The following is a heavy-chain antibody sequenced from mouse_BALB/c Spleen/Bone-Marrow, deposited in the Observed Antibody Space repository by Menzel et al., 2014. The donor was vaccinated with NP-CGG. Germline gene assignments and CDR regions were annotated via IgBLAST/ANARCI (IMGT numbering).Heavy chain of an antibody. J-gene: IGHJ4*01. CDR2: ISYDGSN. V-gene: IGHV3-6*02. Sequence: EVHLVESGPGLVKPSQSLSLPCSVTGYSITSGYYWNWIRQFPGNKLEWMGYISYDGSNNYNPSLKNRISITRDTSKNQFFLKLNSVTTEDTATYYCARYGNYNAMDYWGQGTSVTVSS. CDR3: ARYGNYNAMDY. CDR1: GYSITSGYY. D-gene: IGHD2-1*01.